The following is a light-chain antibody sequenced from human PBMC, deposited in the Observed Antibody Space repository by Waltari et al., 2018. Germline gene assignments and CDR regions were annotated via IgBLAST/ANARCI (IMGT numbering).Light chain of an antibody. CDR3: CSSVVSYTVV. J-gene: IGLJ2*01. CDR2: DAN. V-gene: IGLV2-11*01. CDR1: SNNAATYKD. Sequence: QSALTQPRSVSGSPGQSVTVSCTGPSNNAATYKDIPWYQHHPGRAPKLLIFDANKRPSGVPDRFSGSKSDNTASLTIAGLRPEDEAYYYCCSSVVSYTVVFGGGTKVTVL.